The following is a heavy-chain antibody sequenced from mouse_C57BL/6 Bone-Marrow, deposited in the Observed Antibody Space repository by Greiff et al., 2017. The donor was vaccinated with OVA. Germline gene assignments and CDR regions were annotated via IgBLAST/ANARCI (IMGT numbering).Heavy chain of an antibody. Sequence: QVQLLQPGAELVRPGSSVKLSCKASGYTFTSYWMHWVMQRPLQGLEWIGNIDPSDSDTHYNQKFKDKVTFTVDKSHSTAYLQLSCLTPEDTAVSYYARTGYGSSYEDWFADWGQGTLVTVSA. CDR1: GYTFTSYW. CDR3: ARTGYGSSYEDWFAD. J-gene: IGHJ3*01. V-gene: IGHV1-52*01. CDR2: IDPSDSDT. D-gene: IGHD1-1*01.